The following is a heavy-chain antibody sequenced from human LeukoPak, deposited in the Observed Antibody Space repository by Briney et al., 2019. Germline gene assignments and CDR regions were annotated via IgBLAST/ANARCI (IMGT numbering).Heavy chain of an antibody. CDR3: AGGESTVVTGGGDI. Sequence: GASVKVSCKASGGTFTSYTISRVRQAPGQGLEWMGRIIPILGIANYAQRFQGRVTITADKSTSTAYMELSSLRSEDTAVYYCAGGESTVVTGGGDIWGQGTMVTVSS. D-gene: IGHD4-23*01. CDR2: IIPILGIA. V-gene: IGHV1-69*02. CDR1: GGTFTSYT. J-gene: IGHJ3*02.